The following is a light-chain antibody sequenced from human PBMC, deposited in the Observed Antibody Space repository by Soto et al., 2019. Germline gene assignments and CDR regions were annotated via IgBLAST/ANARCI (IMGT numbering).Light chain of an antibody. CDR2: DAS. V-gene: IGKV1-5*01. CDR3: QQYSSYTRT. CDR1: QSISTR. Sequence: DIQMTQSPSTLSASVGDRVTITCRASQSISTRLAWYQQKPGKAPKLLIYDASSLESGVPSRFSGSGSGTEFTLSISSVQPDDFATYHCQQYSSYTRTFGQGTKVEIK. J-gene: IGKJ1*01.